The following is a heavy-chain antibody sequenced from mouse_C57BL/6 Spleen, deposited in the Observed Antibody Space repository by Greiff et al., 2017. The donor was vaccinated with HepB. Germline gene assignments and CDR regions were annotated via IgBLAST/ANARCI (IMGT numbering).Heavy chain of an antibody. Sequence: EVNVVESGGGLVKPGGSLKLSCAASGFTFSDYGMHWVRQAPEKGLEWVAYISSGSSNIDYADTVKGRFTISRDNAKNTLFVHMTSLRSEDTAMYYCARDITAVEAPYYLDYWGQGTTLTVSS. CDR3: ARDITAVEAPYYLDY. CDR1: GFTFSDYG. J-gene: IGHJ2*01. D-gene: IGHD1-1*01. V-gene: IGHV5-17*01. CDR2: ISSGSSNI.